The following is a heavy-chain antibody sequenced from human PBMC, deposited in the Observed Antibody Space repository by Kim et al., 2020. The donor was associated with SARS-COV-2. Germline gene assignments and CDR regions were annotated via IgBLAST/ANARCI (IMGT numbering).Heavy chain of an antibody. D-gene: IGHD3-10*01. CDR3: ARIRLDYYGSGSYYHFDY. CDR2: IDWDDDK. V-gene: IGHV2-70*01. CDR1: GFSLSTSGMC. J-gene: IGHJ4*02. Sequence: SGPTLVNPTQTLTLTCTFSGFSLSTSGMCVSWIRQPPGKALEWLALIDWDDDKYYSTSLKTRLTISKDTSKNQVVLTMTNMDPVDTATYYCARIRLDYYGSGSYYHFDYWGQGTLVTVSS.